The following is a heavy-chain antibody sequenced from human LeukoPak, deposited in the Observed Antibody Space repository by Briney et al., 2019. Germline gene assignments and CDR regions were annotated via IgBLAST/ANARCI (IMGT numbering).Heavy chain of an antibody. D-gene: IGHD4-23*01. CDR3: VREDSPAPGNY. CDR1: GFTFSSYA. CDR2: ISGGGDIT. J-gene: IGHJ4*02. V-gene: IGHV3-23*01. Sequence: GGSLRLSCAASGFTFSSYAMHWVRQTPGKGLEWVSAISGGGDITYYADSVTGRFTISRDNSKDTLFLQMHSLRPGDTAVYYCVREDSPAPGNYWGQGTLVTISS.